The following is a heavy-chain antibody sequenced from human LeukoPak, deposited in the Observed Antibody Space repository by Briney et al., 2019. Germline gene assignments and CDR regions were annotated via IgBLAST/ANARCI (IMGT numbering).Heavy chain of an antibody. J-gene: IGHJ4*02. CDR2: ISGSGGST. CDR3: AKEPVAGTWPD. Sequence: GGSLRLSCAASGFTFSSYSMNWVRQAPGKGLEWVSAISGSGGSTYYADSVKGRFTISRDNSKNTLYLQMNILRAEDTAVYYCAKEPVAGTWPDWGQGTLVTVSS. CDR1: GFTFSSYS. D-gene: IGHD6-19*01. V-gene: IGHV3-23*01.